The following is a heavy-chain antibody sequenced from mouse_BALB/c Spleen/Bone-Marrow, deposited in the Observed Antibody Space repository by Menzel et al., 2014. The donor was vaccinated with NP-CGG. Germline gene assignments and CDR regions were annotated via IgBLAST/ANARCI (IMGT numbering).Heavy chain of an antibody. Sequence: VQLQQSGAELVRPGALVKLSCKASGFNIKDYYMHWVKQRPEQGLEWIGWIDPENGNTIYDPKFQGKASITADTSSNPAYLQLSRLTSEAPCVYFCARQYYGTNFVGYFDYWGQGTPLTVSS. D-gene: IGHD1-1*01. V-gene: IGHV14-1*02. CDR3: ARQYYGTNFVGYFDY. CDR2: IDPENGNT. CDR1: GFNIKDYY. J-gene: IGHJ2*01.